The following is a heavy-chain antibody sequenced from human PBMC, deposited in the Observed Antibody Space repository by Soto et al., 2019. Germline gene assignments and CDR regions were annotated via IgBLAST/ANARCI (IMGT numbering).Heavy chain of an antibody. Sequence: PGGSLRLSCAASGFTFSSYAMSWVRQAPGKGLEWVSAISGSGGSTYYADSVKGRFTISRDNSKNTLYLQMNSLRAEDTAVYYCAKKLGGYYYYGMDVWGQGTTVTVSS. CDR2: ISGSGGST. CDR1: GFTFSSYA. D-gene: IGHD3-10*01. CDR3: AKKLGGYYYYGMDV. J-gene: IGHJ6*02. V-gene: IGHV3-23*01.